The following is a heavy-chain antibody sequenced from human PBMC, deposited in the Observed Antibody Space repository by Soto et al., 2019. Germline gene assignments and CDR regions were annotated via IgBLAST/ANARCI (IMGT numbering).Heavy chain of an antibody. Sequence: ASVKVSCKASGYTFTSYGISWVLQAPGQGLEWMGWISAYNGNTNYAQKLQGRVTMTTDTSTSTAYMELRSLRSDDTAVYYCARDRGTKHTLGSYYYYGMDVWGQGTTVTVSS. CDR1: GYTFTSYG. D-gene: IGHD2-8*01. J-gene: IGHJ6*02. CDR3: ARDRGTKHTLGSYYYYGMDV. CDR2: ISAYNGNT. V-gene: IGHV1-18*04.